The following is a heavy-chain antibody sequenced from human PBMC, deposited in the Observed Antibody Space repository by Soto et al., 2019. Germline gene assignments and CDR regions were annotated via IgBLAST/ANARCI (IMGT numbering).Heavy chain of an antibody. J-gene: IGHJ6*02. CDR3: AKMYSSSNYGLDV. CDR2: ISDSGRST. V-gene: IGHV3-23*01. CDR1: GFTFSIYA. Sequence: EVQLLESGGGLVPPGGSLRLSCAASGFTFSIYAMSWVRQAPGKGLEWVSAISDSGRSTYYADSVKGRLTISRDNFENALYLQMYSLRAEDTAVYYCAKMYSSSNYGLDVWGQGTTVTVSS. D-gene: IGHD2-2*01.